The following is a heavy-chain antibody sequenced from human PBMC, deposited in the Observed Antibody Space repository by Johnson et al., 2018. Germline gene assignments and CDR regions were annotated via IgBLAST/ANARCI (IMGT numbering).Heavy chain of an antibody. J-gene: IGHJ6*03. CDR1: GFTFSSYA. CDR2: ISSSRSII. D-gene: IGHD2-2*01. V-gene: IGHV3-48*02. CDR3: EKGGYCSSTSCYSYYYYYMDV. Sequence: VQLVESGGGLVQPGGSLRLSCAASGFTFSSYAMSWVRQAPGKGLEWVSYISSSRSIIYYADSVKGRFTISRDNAKNSLYLQRNSLRDEDTAVYYFEKGGYCSSTSCYSYYYYYMDVWGKGTTVTVSS.